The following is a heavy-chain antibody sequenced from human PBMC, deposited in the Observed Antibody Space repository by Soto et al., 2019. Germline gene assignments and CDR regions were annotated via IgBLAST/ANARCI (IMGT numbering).Heavy chain of an antibody. Sequence: QVQLQESGPGLVKPSETLSLTCTVSGGSVSNGTNYWSWIRQPPGKRLELIGYIYHTGYTNYNPSLRSRVTISLDTSNNQFSLGLSSVTAADTAVYFCATLGYGMDVWGQGTTVTVSS. CDR2: IYHTGYT. D-gene: IGHD3-16*01. CDR3: ATLGYGMDV. J-gene: IGHJ6*02. V-gene: IGHV4-61*01. CDR1: GGSVSNGTNY.